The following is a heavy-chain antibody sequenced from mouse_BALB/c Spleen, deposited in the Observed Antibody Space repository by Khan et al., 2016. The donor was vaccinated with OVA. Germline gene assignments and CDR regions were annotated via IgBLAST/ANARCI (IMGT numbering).Heavy chain of an antibody. J-gene: IGHJ2*01. CDR3: ARDRIDY. Sequence: QVQLKQSGAELAKPGASVKMSCKASGYTFTSYWMHWIKQRPGQGLEWIGYINPTSGYTDSNQKFKDKATLTAEKSSSTAYVQLSSLTADDSAVYYYARDRIDYWGQGTALTVSS. CDR2: INPTSGYT. V-gene: IGHV1-7*01. CDR1: GYTFTSYW.